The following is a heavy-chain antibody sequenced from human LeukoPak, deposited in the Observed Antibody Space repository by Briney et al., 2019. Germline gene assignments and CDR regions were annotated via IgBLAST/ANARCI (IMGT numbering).Heavy chain of an antibody. J-gene: IGHJ4*02. Sequence: GGSLRLSCAASGFTFSSYAMSWVRQAPGKGLEWVSAISGSGGSTYHADSVKGRFTISRDNSKNTLYLQMNSLRAEDTAVYYCAARVAVAGRSFDYWGQGTLVTVSS. CDR2: ISGSGGST. CDR3: AARVAVAGRSFDY. V-gene: IGHV3-23*01. D-gene: IGHD6-19*01. CDR1: GFTFSSYA.